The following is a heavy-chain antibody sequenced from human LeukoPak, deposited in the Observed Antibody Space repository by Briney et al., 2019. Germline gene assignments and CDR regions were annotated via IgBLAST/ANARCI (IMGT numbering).Heavy chain of an antibody. CDR1: GFTFSSYA. D-gene: IGHD3-9*01. J-gene: IGHJ4*02. V-gene: IGHV3-23*01. Sequence: GGSLRLSCAASGFTFSSYAMSWVRQAPGKGPEWVSAISGSGGSTYYADSVKGRFTISRDNSKNTLYLQMNSLRAEDTAVYYCAKVGFDWLSIERFDYWGQGTLVTVSS. CDR2: ISGSGGST. CDR3: AKVGFDWLSIERFDY.